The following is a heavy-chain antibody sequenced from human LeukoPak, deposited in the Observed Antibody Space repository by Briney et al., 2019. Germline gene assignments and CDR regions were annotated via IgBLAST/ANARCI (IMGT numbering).Heavy chain of an antibody. V-gene: IGHV3-23*01. CDR3: ATRGNYYAYFDS. Sequence: GGSLRLSCATSGLTLDTYAMTWVRQAPGKGLEWVPTISGNGGSTYYAGSVKGRFAISKDISKSTLYLAMNSLTGEDTAIYFCATRGNYYAYFDSWGQGTLVTVSS. CDR2: ISGNGGST. D-gene: IGHD3-16*01. CDR1: GLTLDTYA. J-gene: IGHJ4*02.